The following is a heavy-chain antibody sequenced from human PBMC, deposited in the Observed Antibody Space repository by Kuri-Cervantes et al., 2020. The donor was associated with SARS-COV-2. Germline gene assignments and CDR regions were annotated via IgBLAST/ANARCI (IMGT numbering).Heavy chain of an antibody. CDR3: ASVRGYGDYVFDY. J-gene: IGHJ4*02. CDR2: ISSSSSYI. V-gene: IGHV3-21*01. D-gene: IGHD4-17*01. Sequence: GESLKISCAASGFTFSSYAMSWVRQAPGKGLEWVSSISSSSSYIYYADSVKGRFTISRDNAKNSLYLQMNSLRAEDTAVYYCASVRGYGDYVFDYWGQGTLVTVSS. CDR1: GFTFSSYA.